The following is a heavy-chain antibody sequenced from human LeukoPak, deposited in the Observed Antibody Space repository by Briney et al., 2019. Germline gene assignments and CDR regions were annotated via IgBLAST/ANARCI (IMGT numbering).Heavy chain of an antibody. J-gene: IGHJ5*02. D-gene: IGHD4-17*01. V-gene: IGHV4-59*08. CDR1: GVSISSDY. CDR3: ARRLRQNLFDP. Sequence: PSETLSLACTVSGVSISSDYWSWIRLPPGKGLEWIGYIYYSGSSNYNPSLKSRVTMSVDTSKNQFSLKLTSVTAADTAVYYCARRLRQNLFDPWGQGTLVTVSS. CDR2: IYYSGSS.